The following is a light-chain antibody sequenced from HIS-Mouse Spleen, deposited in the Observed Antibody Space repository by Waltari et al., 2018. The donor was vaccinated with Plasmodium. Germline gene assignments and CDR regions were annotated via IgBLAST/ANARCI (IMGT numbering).Light chain of an antibody. CDR1: QSVSSY. CDR3: QQRSNWPRVLT. CDR2: DAS. J-gene: IGKJ4*01. V-gene: IGKV3-11*01. Sequence: EIVLTQSPATLSLSPGERATLSCRASQSVSSYLAWYQPKPGQAPRLLIYDASNSATGIPARFSGSGSGTDFTLTISSLEPEDFAVYYCQQRSNWPRVLTFGGGTKVEIK.